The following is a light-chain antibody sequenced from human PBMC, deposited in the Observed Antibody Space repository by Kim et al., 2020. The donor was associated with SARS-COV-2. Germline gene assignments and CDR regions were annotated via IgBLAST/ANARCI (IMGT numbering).Light chain of an antibody. CDR2: DVT. CDR3: SSYTSSRTLV. J-gene: IGLJ3*02. V-gene: IGLV2-14*03. Sequence: QSALTQPASVSGSPGQSITISCTGTSSDVGGYNCVSWYQQHPGKAPKLMIHDVTNRPSGISTRFSGSKSGNTASLTISGLQAEDEADYYCSSYTSSRTLVFGGRTKVTVL. CDR1: SSDVGGYNC.